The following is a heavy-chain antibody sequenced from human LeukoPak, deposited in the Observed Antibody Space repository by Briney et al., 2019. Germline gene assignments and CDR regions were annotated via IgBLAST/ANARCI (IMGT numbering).Heavy chain of an antibody. Sequence: PGGSLRLSCAASGFTFDDYGMSWVRQAPGKGLEWVSGINWNGGSTGYADSVKGRFTISRDNAKSSLYLQMNSLRAEDTALYYCARRDCTNGVCQLYFDYWGQGTLVTVSS. J-gene: IGHJ4*02. V-gene: IGHV3-20*04. D-gene: IGHD2-8*01. CDR2: INWNGGST. CDR1: GFTFDDYG. CDR3: ARRDCTNGVCQLYFDY.